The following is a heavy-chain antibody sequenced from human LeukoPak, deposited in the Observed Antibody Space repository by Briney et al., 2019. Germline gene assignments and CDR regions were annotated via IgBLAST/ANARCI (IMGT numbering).Heavy chain of an antibody. CDR3: ARVQGESSIAAPFDY. V-gene: IGHV1-18*01. D-gene: IGHD6-6*01. J-gene: IGHJ4*02. Sequence: PEASVKVSCTASGYTFTSYGISWVRQAPGQGLEWMGWISAYNGNTNYAQKLQGRVTMTTDTSTSTAYMELRSLRSDDTAVYYCARVQGESSIAAPFDYWGQGTLVTVSS. CDR1: GYTFTSYG. CDR2: ISAYNGNT.